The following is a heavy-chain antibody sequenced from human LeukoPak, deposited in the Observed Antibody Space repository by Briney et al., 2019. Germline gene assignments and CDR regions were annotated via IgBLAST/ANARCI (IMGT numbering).Heavy chain of an antibody. J-gene: IGHJ4*02. CDR1: GFTVSSNY. CDR2: IYSGGST. V-gene: IGHV3-53*01. CDR3: ARVEDYGGNSGFDY. D-gene: IGHD4-23*01. Sequence: HPGGSLRLSCAASGFTVSSNYMSWVRQAPGKGLEWVSVIYSGGSTYYADSVKGRFTISRDNSKNTLYLQMNSLRAEDTVVYYCARVEDYGGNSGFDYWGQGTLVTVSS.